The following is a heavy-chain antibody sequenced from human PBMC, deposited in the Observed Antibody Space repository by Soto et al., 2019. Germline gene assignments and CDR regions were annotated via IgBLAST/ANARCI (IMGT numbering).Heavy chain of an antibody. D-gene: IGHD3-22*01. CDR1: GDSVSSNSAA. J-gene: IGHJ4*02. CDR2: TYYRSKWYN. CDR3: AKDHPHGGDSSGYYYVGTSYYFDY. V-gene: IGHV6-1*01. Sequence: SQTLSLTCAISGDSVSSNSAAWNWIRQSPSRGLEWLGRTYYRSKWYNDYAVSVKSRITINPDTSKNQFSLQLNSVTPEDTAVYYCAKDHPHGGDSSGYYYVGTSYYFDYWGQGTLVTVSS.